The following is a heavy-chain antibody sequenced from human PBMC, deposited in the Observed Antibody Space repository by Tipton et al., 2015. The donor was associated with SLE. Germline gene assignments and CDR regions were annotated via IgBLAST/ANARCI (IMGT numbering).Heavy chain of an antibody. CDR1: GGSLSGYY. J-gene: IGHJ4*02. V-gene: IGHV3-53*05. CDR2: IFSGGAT. CDR3: AKGRYSFDF. Sequence: LSLTCSVSGGSLSGYYWSWVRQPPGKGLEWVSVIFSGGATHYADSVRGRFTISRDNSKNTLYLQMNSLRLEDTAIYYCAKGRYSFDFWGQGTLVTVSS.